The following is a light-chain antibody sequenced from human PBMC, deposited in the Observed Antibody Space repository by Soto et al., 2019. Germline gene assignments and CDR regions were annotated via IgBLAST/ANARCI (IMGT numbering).Light chain of an antibody. V-gene: IGKV3-20*01. CDR1: QSVSSSY. CDR3: QQYGSSPT. J-gene: IGKJ4*01. CDR2: GAS. Sequence: EIVLTQSPGTLSLSPGERATLSCRASQSVSSSYLAWYQQKPGXDPXVLIYGASSRATGIPDRFSGSGSGTDFPLTISRMEPEDSAVYDCQQYGSSPTFGGGTKVDI.